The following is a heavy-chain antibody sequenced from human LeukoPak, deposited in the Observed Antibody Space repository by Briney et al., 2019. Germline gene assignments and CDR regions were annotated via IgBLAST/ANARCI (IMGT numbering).Heavy chain of an antibody. V-gene: IGHV1-2*02. J-gene: IGHJ4*02. Sequence: ASVKVSCKASGYTFTGYYMHWVRQAPGQGLERMGWINPNSGGTNYAQKFQGRVTMTRDTSISTAYMELSRLRSDDTAVYYCARGPMPYSGSPFIDYWGQGTLVTVSS. CDR2: INPNSGGT. CDR3: ARGPMPYSGSPFIDY. D-gene: IGHD1-26*01. CDR1: GYTFTGYY.